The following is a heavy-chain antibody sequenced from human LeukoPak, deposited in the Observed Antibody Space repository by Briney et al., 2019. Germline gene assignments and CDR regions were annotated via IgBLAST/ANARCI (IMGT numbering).Heavy chain of an antibody. CDR3: AKVDGDNNLDY. J-gene: IGHJ4*02. V-gene: IGHV1-3*04. CDR1: GYTFTSYA. CDR2: ITTVNGNT. Sequence: ATVKVSCKASGYTFTSYAIHWVRQAPGQRLEWMGWITTVNGNTRYSQTFQGRVIISRDTSASTAFMELSGLRFEDTAMYYCAKVDGDNNLDYWGQGTLVTVSS. D-gene: IGHD5-24*01.